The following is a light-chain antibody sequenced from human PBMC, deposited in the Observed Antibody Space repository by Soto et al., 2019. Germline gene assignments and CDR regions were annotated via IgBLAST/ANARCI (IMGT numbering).Light chain of an antibody. J-gene: IGLJ2*01. Sequence: QSALTQPRSVSGSPGQSVTISCTGTSSDVGGYNYVPWYQQHPGKAPKLMIYDVNKRPSGVPDRFSGSKSDNTASLTISGLQAEDEADYYCCSYAGSYTLVFGGGTKVTVL. CDR2: DVN. CDR1: SSDVGGYNY. CDR3: CSYAGSYTLV. V-gene: IGLV2-11*01.